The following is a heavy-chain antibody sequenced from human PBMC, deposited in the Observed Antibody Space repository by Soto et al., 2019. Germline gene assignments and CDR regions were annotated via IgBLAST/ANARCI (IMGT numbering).Heavy chain of an antibody. V-gene: IGHV1-18*01. CDR3: ARGRYGDY. CDR1: GYTFTSYG. J-gene: IGHJ4*02. CDR2: ISAHNGNT. Sequence: QVHLVQSGAEVKKPGASVKVSCKGSGYTFTSYGITWVRQAPGQGLEWMGWISAHNGNTDYAQRLQGSVTVTRDTSTSTAYMALRSLGSDDTAVYYCARGRYGDYWGQGALVTVSS. D-gene: IGHD1-1*01.